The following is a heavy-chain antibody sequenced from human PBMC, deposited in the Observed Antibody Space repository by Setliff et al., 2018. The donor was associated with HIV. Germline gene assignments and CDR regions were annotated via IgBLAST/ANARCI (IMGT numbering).Heavy chain of an antibody. CDR3: ARHPPNLDWHDP. V-gene: IGHV4-34*01. Sequence: SETLSLTCAVYGGSFSAYYWGWIRQPPGKGLEWIGNMYYTGNTYHNPSLKSRVTISVDTSKNQFSLKLSSVTAADTAVYYCARHPPNLDWHDPWGQGTLVTVSS. CDR2: MYYTGNT. CDR1: GGSFSAYY. J-gene: IGHJ5*02.